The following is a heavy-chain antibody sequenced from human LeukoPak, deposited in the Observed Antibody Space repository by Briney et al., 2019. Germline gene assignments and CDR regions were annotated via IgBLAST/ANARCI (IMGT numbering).Heavy chain of an antibody. CDR1: GFTFSSYG. Sequence: GGSLRLSCAASGFTFSSYGMHWVRQAPGKGLEWVAVISYDGSNKYYADSVKGRFTISRDNSKNTLYLQMNSLRAEDTAVYYCAKDRRTHYYDSSGKAVDYWGQGTLVTVSS. CDR3: AKDRRTHYYDSSGKAVDY. V-gene: IGHV3-30*18. J-gene: IGHJ4*02. D-gene: IGHD3-22*01. CDR2: ISYDGSNK.